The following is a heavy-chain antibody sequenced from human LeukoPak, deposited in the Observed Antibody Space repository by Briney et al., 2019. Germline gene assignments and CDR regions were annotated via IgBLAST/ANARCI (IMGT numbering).Heavy chain of an antibody. D-gene: IGHD4-17*01. Sequence: SETLSLTCAVSDDSFSSHYWTWIRQPPGKGLEWIGYISYIGSTNYNPSLKSRVTISIDTSRNQFSLRLSSVTAADTAVYYCARDLVTVIKGFDIWGQGTMVSVSS. V-gene: IGHV4-59*11. CDR1: DDSFSSHY. CDR2: ISYIGST. CDR3: ARDLVTVIKGFDI. J-gene: IGHJ3*02.